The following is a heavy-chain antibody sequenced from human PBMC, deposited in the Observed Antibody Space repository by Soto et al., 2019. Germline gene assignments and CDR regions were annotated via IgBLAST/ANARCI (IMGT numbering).Heavy chain of an antibody. CDR2: ISYDGSNK. V-gene: IGHV3-30*03. J-gene: IGHJ6*02. CDR1: GFTFSSYG. Sequence: QVQLVESGGGVVQPGRSLRLSCAASGFTFSSYGMHWVRQAPGKGLEWVAVISYDGSNKYYADSVKGRFTISRDNSKNTLYLQMNSLRAEXXXVXXXXXXXXXXXXXXMDVWGQGTTVTVSS. CDR3: XXXXXXXXXXXMDV.